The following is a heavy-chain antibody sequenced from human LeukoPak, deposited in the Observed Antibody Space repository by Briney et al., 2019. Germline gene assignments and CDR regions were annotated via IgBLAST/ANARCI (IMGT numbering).Heavy chain of an antibody. CDR1: GGSISDYY. V-gene: IGHV4-4*09. CDR2: IYTSGST. D-gene: IGHD6-19*01. J-gene: IGHJ4*02. Sequence: SETLSLTCTVSGGSISDYYWSWIRQPPGKGLEWPGYIYTSGSTNYNPSLKSRVTISADTSKNQFSLKLSSVTAADTAVYYCARASSYTGHLGWWGQGTLVTVSS. CDR3: ARASSYTGHLGW.